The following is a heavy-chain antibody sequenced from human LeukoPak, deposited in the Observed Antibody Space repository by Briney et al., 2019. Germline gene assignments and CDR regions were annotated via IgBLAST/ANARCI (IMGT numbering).Heavy chain of an antibody. CDR1: GVSINTCCYY. Sequence: SETLSLTCDVSGVSINTCCYYWTWIRQPPGKGLEWIGYKYYSGSTRYNSDLGSRLITSLDTNKNQFSLRLTSVTAADTAVYYCARGGSYGFDFYAWGPGTLVIVAS. CDR2: KYYSGST. J-gene: IGHJ4*02. D-gene: IGHD5-18*01. CDR3: ARGGSYGFDFYA. V-gene: IGHV4-61*01.